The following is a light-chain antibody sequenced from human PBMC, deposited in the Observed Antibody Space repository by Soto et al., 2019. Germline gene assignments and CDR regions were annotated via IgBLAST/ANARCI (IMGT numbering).Light chain of an antibody. CDR2: DAS. CDR1: QSIGSR. Sequence: IQITQSPSTLSASVGDRVTITCRARQSIGSRLAWYAPKTGKAPKLLIYDASSLESGVQSWFTRSGAGTDFTPTLTHLQREDFADDFCQQTYSSLWTFGQGTQVDIK. CDR3: QQTYSSLWT. V-gene: IGKV1-5*01. J-gene: IGKJ1*01.